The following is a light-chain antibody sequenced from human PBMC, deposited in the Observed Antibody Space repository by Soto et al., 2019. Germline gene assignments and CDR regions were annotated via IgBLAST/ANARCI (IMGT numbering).Light chain of an antibody. Sequence: QSALTQPASVSGSPGQSITISCTGTSSDVGAYDFVSWYQQYPDKAPKLMIYEVSNRPSGVSNRFSGSKFAYTAILTISGLRAEDEADYYCSSYTSSSTLGVFGTGTKVTVL. J-gene: IGLJ1*01. CDR3: SSYTSSSTLGV. CDR2: EVS. CDR1: SSDVGAYDF. V-gene: IGLV2-14*03.